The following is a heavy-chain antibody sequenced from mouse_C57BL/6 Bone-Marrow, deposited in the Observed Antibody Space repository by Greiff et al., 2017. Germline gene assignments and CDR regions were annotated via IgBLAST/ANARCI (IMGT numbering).Heavy chain of an antibody. Sequence: QVQLQQSGPGLVQPSQSLSITCTVSGFSLTSYGVHWVRQSPGKGLEWLGVIWRGGSTDYNAAFMSRLSITKDTSKSQVFFKMNSLQADDTAIYYCAKKGGVLPHWYFDVWGTGTTVTVS. CDR2: IWRGGST. D-gene: IGHD5-5*01. J-gene: IGHJ1*03. V-gene: IGHV2-5*01. CDR1: GFSLTSYG. CDR3: AKKGGVLPHWYFDV.